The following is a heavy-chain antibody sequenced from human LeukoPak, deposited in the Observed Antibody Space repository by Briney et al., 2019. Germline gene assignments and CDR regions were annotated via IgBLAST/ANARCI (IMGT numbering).Heavy chain of an antibody. Sequence: SETLSLTCTVAGGSISSSSYYWSWIRQPAGKGLEWIARIYTSGSTNHNPSLKSRVTISVDTSKNQFSLKLSSVTAADTALYYCARDSLLPSARGYYYMDVWGKGTTVTVSS. CDR1: GGSISSSSYY. V-gene: IGHV4-61*02. CDR3: ARDSLLPSARGYYYMDV. J-gene: IGHJ6*03. D-gene: IGHD2-2*01. CDR2: IYTSGST.